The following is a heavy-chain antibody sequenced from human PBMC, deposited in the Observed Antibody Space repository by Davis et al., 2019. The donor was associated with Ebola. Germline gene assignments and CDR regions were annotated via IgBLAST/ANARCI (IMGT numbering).Heavy chain of an antibody. CDR3: ARHQSTSFDY. Sequence: MPSETLSLTCTVSGGSISPYYWSWIRQPPGKGLEWIAYISYSGNTQYNPSLESRVAISVDTSKNQFSLKLNSLTAADTAVYYCARHQSTSFDYWGQGTLVTVSS. CDR1: GGSISPYY. CDR2: ISYSGNT. J-gene: IGHJ4*02. V-gene: IGHV4-59*08.